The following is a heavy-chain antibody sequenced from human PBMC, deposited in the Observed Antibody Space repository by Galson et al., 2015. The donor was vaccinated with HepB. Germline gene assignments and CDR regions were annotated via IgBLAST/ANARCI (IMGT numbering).Heavy chain of an antibody. CDR3: ASTRGAAAGIFHY. Sequence: LRLSCAASGFTFRNYWMHWVRQAPGKGLVWVLRINSDGTYITYADSVKGRFTISRDNAKNTQYLQMNSLSAQDTAIYYCASTRGAAAGIFHYWGQGTLVTVSS. CDR1: GFTFRNYW. J-gene: IGHJ4*02. D-gene: IGHD6-13*01. CDR2: INSDGTYI. V-gene: IGHV3-74*01.